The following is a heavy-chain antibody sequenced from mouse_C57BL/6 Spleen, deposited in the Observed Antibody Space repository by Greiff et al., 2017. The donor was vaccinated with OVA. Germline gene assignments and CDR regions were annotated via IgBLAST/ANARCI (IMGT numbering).Heavy chain of an antibody. CDR3: ARGGMRFPHAMDY. CDR2: IDPSDSYT. Sequence: VQLQQPGAELVKPGASVKLSCKASGYTFTSYWMQWVKQRPGQGLEWIGEIDPSDSYTNYNQKFKGKATLTVDTSSSTAYMQLSSLTSEDSAVYYCARGGMRFPHAMDYWGQGTSVTVSS. CDR1: GYTFTSYW. V-gene: IGHV1-50*01. J-gene: IGHJ4*01.